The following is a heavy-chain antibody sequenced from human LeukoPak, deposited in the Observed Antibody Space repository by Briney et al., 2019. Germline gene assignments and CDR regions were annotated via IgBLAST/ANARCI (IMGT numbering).Heavy chain of an antibody. Sequence: GGSLRLSCAASGFTFSDYYMSWIRQVPGKGLEWVSYISSSGSTIYYADSVKGRFTISRDNAKNSLYLQMNSLRAEDTAVYYCANTMVRGVIIRFDYWGQGTLVTVSS. J-gene: IGHJ4*02. CDR1: GFTFSDYY. CDR2: ISSSGSTI. V-gene: IGHV3-11*04. D-gene: IGHD3-10*01. CDR3: ANTMVRGVIIRFDY.